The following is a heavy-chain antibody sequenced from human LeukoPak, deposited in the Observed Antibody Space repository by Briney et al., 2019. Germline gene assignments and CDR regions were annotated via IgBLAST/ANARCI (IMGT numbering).Heavy chain of an antibody. D-gene: IGHD3-22*01. CDR3: ARDGSGYYSDAFDI. V-gene: IGHV4-59*01. CDR2: IYYSGST. CDR1: GGSISSYY. J-gene: IGHJ3*02. Sequence: SETLSLTCTVSGGSISSYYWSWIRQPPGKGLEWIGYIYYSGSTNYNPSLKSRVTISVDTSKNQFSLKLSSVTAADTAVYYCARDGSGYYSDAFDIWGQGTMVTVSS.